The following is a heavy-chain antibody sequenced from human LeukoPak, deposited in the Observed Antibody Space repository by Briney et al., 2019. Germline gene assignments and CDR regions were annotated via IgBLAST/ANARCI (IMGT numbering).Heavy chain of an antibody. CDR1: GFSFSDYY. CDR2: ISYDGSNK. D-gene: IGHD2-21*02. V-gene: IGHV3-30*18. Sequence: PGGSLRLSCTASGFSFSDYYMSWVRQAPGKGREWVAVISYDGSNKYYADSVKGRFTISRDNSKNTLYLQMNSLRAEDTAVYYCAKLAGAATAIDAFDIWGQGTMVTVSS. CDR3: AKLAGAATAIDAFDI. J-gene: IGHJ3*02.